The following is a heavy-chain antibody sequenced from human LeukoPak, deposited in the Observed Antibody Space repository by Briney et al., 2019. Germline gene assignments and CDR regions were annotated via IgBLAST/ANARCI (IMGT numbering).Heavy chain of an antibody. D-gene: IGHD2-2*01. CDR2: ISAYNGNT. CDR3: ASIYCSSTSCYGPVDY. V-gene: IGHV1-18*04. J-gene: IGHJ4*02. Sequence: ASVKVSCKASGYTFISYGISRVRQAPGQGLEWMGWISAYNGNTNYAQKLQGRVTMTTDTSTSTAYMELRSLRSDDTAVYYCASIYCSSTSCYGPVDYWGQGTLVTVSS. CDR1: GYTFISYG.